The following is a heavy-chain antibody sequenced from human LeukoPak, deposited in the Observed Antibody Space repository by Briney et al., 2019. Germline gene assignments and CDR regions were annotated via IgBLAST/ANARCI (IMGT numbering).Heavy chain of an antibody. V-gene: IGHV4-39*01. CDR1: GGSISSSSYY. CDR3: ARRQDIVVVPAAMGHNWFDP. CDR2: IYYSGST. D-gene: IGHD2-2*01. Sequence: PSETLSLTCTVSGGSISSSSYYWGWIRQPPGKGLEWIVSIYYSGSTYYNPSLKSRVTISVDTSKNQFSLKLSSVTAADTAVYYCARRQDIVVVPAAMGHNWFDPWGQGTLVTVSS. J-gene: IGHJ5*02.